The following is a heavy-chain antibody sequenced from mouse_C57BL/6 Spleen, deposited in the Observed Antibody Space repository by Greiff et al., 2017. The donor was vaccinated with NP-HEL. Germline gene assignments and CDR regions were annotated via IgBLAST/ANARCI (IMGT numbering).Heavy chain of an antibody. CDR1: GYTFTDYN. V-gene: IGHV1-22*01. D-gene: IGHD2-2*01. CDR2: INANNGGT. Sequence: VQLQQSGPELVKPGASVKMSCKASGYTFTDYNMHWVKQSHGKSLEWIGYINANNGGTSYTQKFKGKATLTVNKSSSTAYLELRSLTSEDSAVYYCARGYDRGDYCDYWGQGTTLTVSS. J-gene: IGHJ2*01. CDR3: ARGYDRGDYCDY.